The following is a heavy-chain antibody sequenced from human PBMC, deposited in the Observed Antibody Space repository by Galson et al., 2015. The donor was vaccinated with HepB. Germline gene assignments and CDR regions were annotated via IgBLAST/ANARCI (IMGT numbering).Heavy chain of an antibody. Sequence: VKVSCKASGYTFTSYGISWVRQAPGQGLEWMGWISAYNGNTNYAQKLQGRVTMTTDTSTSTAYMELRSLRSDDTAVYYCARGVAAAGIPHYYGMDVWGQGTTVTVSS. J-gene: IGHJ6*02. CDR1: GYTFTSYG. D-gene: IGHD6-13*01. V-gene: IGHV1-18*04. CDR3: ARGVAAAGIPHYYGMDV. CDR2: ISAYNGNT.